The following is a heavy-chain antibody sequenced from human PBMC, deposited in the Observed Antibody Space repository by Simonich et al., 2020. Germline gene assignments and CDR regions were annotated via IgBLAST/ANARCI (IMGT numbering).Heavy chain of an antibody. Sequence: QVQLQESGPGLVKPSETLSLTCTVSGGSISSYYWSWIRQPPGKGLEWIGYIYYRGRTNYHPSLKSRVTISVDTSKNQFSLKLSSVTAADTAVYYCARHDRWLQFYFDYWGQGTLVTVSS. V-gene: IGHV4-59*08. J-gene: IGHJ4*02. CDR2: IYYRGRT. CDR3: ARHDRWLQFYFDY. CDR1: GGSISSYY. D-gene: IGHD5-12*01.